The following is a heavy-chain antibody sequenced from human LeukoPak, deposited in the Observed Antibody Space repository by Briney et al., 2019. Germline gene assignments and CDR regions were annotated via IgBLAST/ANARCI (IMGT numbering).Heavy chain of an antibody. Sequence: SGTLSLTCSVSGGSISSTNWWSWVRQPPGKGLEWIGETSHRGSTNYNPSLKSRVTISVDTSKNQFSLKLSSVTAADTAVYYCARDRYGDYFSVYYYYYGMDVWGQGTTVTVSS. J-gene: IGHJ6*02. CDR1: GGSISSTNW. CDR2: TSHRGST. CDR3: ARDRYGDYFSVYYYYYGMDV. V-gene: IGHV4-4*02. D-gene: IGHD4-17*01.